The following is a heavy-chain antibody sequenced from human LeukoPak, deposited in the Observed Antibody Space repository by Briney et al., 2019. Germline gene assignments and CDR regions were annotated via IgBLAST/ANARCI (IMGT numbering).Heavy chain of an antibody. D-gene: IGHD3-16*02. J-gene: IGHJ4*02. V-gene: IGHV3-23*01. CDR3: ARSYDYVWGSYRHSIDY. CDR2: ISGSGGST. Sequence: GGSLRLSCAASGFTFSSYAMSWVRQAPGKGLEWVSAISGSGGSTYYADSVKGRFTISRDNSKNTLYLQMNSLGAEDTAVYYCARSYDYVWGSYRHSIDYWGQGTLVTVSS. CDR1: GFTFSSYA.